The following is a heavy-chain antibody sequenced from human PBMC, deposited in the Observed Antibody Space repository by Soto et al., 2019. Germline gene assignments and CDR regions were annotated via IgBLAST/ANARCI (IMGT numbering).Heavy chain of an antibody. Sequence: EVKLVESGGGLVQPGGSLRLSCSASGFDFSGSEMNWFRQAPGKGLEWVAYITGSGGAMFHADSVKGRFSISRDNAKNSLFLEMNSLTADDAGVYYVAKVAPVILGSPIWGQGTLVTVSS. CDR1: GFDFSGSE. D-gene: IGHD2-21*01. J-gene: IGHJ4*02. CDR3: AKVAPVILGSPI. CDR2: ITGSGGAM. V-gene: IGHV3-48*03.